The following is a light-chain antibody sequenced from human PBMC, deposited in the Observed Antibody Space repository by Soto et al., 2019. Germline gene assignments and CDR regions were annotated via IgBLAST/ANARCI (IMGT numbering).Light chain of an antibody. CDR2: DAS. Sequence: EIVLTQSPGTLSSSPGERATLSCRASQSVISNYLAWYQQKPGQAPRLLIYDASSRATGIPDRFSGSGSGTDFTLTISRLEPEDFAVYYCQQYGSSPTFGGGTKVEIK. V-gene: IGKV3-20*01. CDR1: QSVISNY. CDR3: QQYGSSPT. J-gene: IGKJ4*01.